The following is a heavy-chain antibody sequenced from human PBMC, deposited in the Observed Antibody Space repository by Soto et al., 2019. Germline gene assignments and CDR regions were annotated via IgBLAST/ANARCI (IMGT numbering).Heavy chain of an antibody. J-gene: IGHJ3*02. V-gene: IGHV4-31*03. CDR2: IYYSGST. D-gene: IGHD5-18*01. CDR1: GGSISSGGYY. CDR3: ARERLDPATHPRAFDI. Sequence: SETLSLTCTVSGGSISSGGYYWSWIRQHPGKGLEWIGYIYYSGSTYYNPSLKSRVTISVDTSKNQFSLKLSSVTAADTAVYYCARERLDPATHPRAFDIWGQGTMVTVSS.